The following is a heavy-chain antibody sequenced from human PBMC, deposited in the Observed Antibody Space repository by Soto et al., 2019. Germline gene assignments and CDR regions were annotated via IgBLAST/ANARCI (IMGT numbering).Heavy chain of an antibody. J-gene: IGHJ6*03. Sequence: QSQTLSLPCTVSGGSISSYYWSWIRQPPGKGLEWIGYIYYSGSTNYDPSLKSRVTISVDTSKNQFSLKLSSVTAADTTVYYCARGKLELRLDYYYYMDVWGKGTTVTVSS. V-gene: IGHV4-59*01. D-gene: IGHD1-7*01. CDR2: IYYSGST. CDR1: GGSISSYY. CDR3: ARGKLELRLDYYYYMDV.